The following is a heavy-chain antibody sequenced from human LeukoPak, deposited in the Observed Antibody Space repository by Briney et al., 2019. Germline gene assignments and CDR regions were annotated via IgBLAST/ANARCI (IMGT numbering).Heavy chain of an antibody. CDR3: ASNVDSGVDV. CDR1: GFTFSDHY. Sequence: PGGSLRLSCVASGFTFSDHYMDWVRQAPGKGLEWVGRIRNKANGYTTEYVASVKGRFTISRDDSKNSLSLQMNGLKTEDTAMYYCASNVDSGVDVWGQGKMVTVSS. V-gene: IGHV3-72*01. J-gene: IGHJ3*01. D-gene: IGHD5-12*01. CDR2: IRNKANGYTT.